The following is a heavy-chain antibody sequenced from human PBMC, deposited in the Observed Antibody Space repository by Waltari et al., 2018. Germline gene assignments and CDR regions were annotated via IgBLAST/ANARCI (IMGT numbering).Heavy chain of an antibody. CDR2: IDFRGLT. V-gene: IGHV4-39*01. Sequence: QLLLQESGPGLVKPSETLSLTCTVSGGSVRSTGAFWGWAWLRQPPGKGLEWIGTIDFRGLTYYNSSLKSQLSLSVDTSRNQIFLRLTSVSAADTAVYFCARHDGSGVFFDYWGQGTLVTVSS. CDR3: ARHDGSGVFFDY. D-gene: IGHD3-3*01. J-gene: IGHJ4*02. CDR1: GGSVRSTGAF.